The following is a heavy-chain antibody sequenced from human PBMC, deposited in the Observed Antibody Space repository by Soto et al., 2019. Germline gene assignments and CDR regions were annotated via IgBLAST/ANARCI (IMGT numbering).Heavy chain of an antibody. Sequence: QITLKESGPPLVKPTQTLTLTCTFSGFSLSTSGVGVGWIRQPPGKALEWLALIYWDDDKRYSPSLKSRLTITKDTSKNQVVLTMTNMDPVDTATYYCAHSHTYYYDSSGYYLSYWGQGTLVTVSS. J-gene: IGHJ4*02. CDR2: IYWDDDK. V-gene: IGHV2-5*02. D-gene: IGHD3-22*01. CDR3: AHSHTYYYDSSGYYLSY. CDR1: GFSLSTSGVG.